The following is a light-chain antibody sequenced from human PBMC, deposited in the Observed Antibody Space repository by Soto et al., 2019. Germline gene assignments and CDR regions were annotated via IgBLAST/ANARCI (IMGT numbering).Light chain of an antibody. Sequence: DIQMTQSPSSLSASVVDRVSITCRASQHISRYLNWYQQKPGRAPQLLMYDASSLESGVPSRFSGSGSGTESTLTINSLQPDDSATYYCQQYQSYPWTFGQGTKVDIK. CDR2: DAS. V-gene: IGKV1-5*01. CDR3: QQYQSYPWT. CDR1: QHISRY. J-gene: IGKJ1*01.